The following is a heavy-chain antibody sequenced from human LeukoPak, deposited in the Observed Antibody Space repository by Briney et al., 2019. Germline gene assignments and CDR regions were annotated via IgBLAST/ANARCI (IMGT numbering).Heavy chain of an antibody. Sequence: GGSLRLSCAASGFTFSSYGMHWVRQAPGKGLGWVAVISYDGSNKYYADSVKGRFTISRDNSKNTLYLQMNSLRAEDTAVYYCAKNGYYYDSSGYYYNDYWGQGTLVTVSS. CDR2: ISYDGSNK. J-gene: IGHJ4*02. V-gene: IGHV3-30*18. CDR3: AKNGYYYDSSGYYYNDY. CDR1: GFTFSSYG. D-gene: IGHD3-22*01.